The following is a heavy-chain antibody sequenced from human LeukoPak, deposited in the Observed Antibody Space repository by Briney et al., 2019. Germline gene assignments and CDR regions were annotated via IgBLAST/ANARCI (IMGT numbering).Heavy chain of an antibody. D-gene: IGHD3-10*01. CDR1: GGPFSGYY. Sequence: PSETLSLTCAVYGGPFSGYYWSWIRQPPGKGLEWIGEINHSGSTNYTPSLKSRVTISVDTSKNQFSLKLSSVTAADTAVYYCARDLGLRGVTNWFDPWGQGTLVTVSS. V-gene: IGHV4-34*01. CDR3: ARDLGLRGVTNWFDP. J-gene: IGHJ5*02. CDR2: INHSGST.